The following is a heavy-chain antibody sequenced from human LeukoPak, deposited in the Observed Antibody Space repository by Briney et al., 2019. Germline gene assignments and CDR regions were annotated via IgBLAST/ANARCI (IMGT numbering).Heavy chain of an antibody. D-gene: IGHD6-19*01. Sequence: SETLSLTCAVYGGSFSGYYWSWIRQPPGKGLEWIGEINHSGSTDYNPSLKSRVTISVDTSKNQFSLKLSSVTAADTAVYYCARGGGSGWYIDYWGQGTLVTVSS. V-gene: IGHV4-34*01. CDR3: ARGGGSGWYIDY. J-gene: IGHJ4*02. CDR1: GGSFSGYY. CDR2: INHSGST.